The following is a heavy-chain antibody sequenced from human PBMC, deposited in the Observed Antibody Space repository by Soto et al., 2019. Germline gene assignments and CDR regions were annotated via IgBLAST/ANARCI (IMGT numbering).Heavy chain of an antibody. CDR1: GFTFSDYY. J-gene: IGHJ6*02. V-gene: IGHV3-11*01. CDR2: ISSSGSTI. D-gene: IGHD3-10*01. Sequence: GGSLRLSCAASGFTFSDYYMSWIRQAPGKGLEWVSYISSSGSTIYYADSVKGRFTISRDNAKNSLYLQMNSLRAEDTAVYYCARPSRPGEYYYYGMDVWGQGTTVTAP. CDR3: ARPSRPGEYYYYGMDV.